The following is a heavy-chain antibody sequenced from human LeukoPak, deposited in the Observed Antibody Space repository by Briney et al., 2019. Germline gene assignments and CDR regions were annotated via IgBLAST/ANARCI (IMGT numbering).Heavy chain of an antibody. Sequence: PSETLSLTCAVYGGSFSGYYWSWIRQPPGKGLEWIGEINHSGSTNYNPSLKSRVTISVDTSKNQFSLKLSSVTAADTAVYYCARARIAVAGTWGQGTLVTVSS. CDR1: GGSFSGYY. CDR2: INHSGST. CDR3: ARARIAVAGT. V-gene: IGHV4-34*01. D-gene: IGHD6-19*01. J-gene: IGHJ4*02.